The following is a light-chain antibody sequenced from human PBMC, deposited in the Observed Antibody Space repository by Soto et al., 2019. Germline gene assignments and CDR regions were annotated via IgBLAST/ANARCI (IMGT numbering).Light chain of an antibody. V-gene: IGLV1-44*01. CDR1: FSNIGDNA. CDR2: LND. J-gene: IGLJ1*01. CDR3: AAWDDSLNAL. Sequence: QAVVTQPPSLSATPGQRVNISCSGSFSNIGDNAVNWYQQLPGAAPKLLIYLNDQRPSGVPDRFSGSKSGTSAFLAISGLQSEDEDDYYCAAWDDSLNALFGTGTKVTVL.